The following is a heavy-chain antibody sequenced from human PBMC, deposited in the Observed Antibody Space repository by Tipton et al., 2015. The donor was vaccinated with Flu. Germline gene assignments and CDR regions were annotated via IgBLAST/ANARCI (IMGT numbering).Heavy chain of an antibody. CDR2: INDSEIT. V-gene: IGHV4-34*01. J-gene: IGHJ4*02. CDR3: VRRSCSGGTCYYFDY. CDR1: GGSFDDYY. Sequence: TLSLTCAVYGGSFDDYYWNWIRQPPGKGLEWIGEINDSEITKYKPSLMSRLTISMDTSKRQISLELASVTAADTAVYYCVRRSCSGGTCYYFDYWGKGTLVTVSS. D-gene: IGHD2-15*01.